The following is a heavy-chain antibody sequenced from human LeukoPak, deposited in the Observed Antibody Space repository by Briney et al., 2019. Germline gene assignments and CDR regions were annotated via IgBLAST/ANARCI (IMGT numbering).Heavy chain of an antibody. CDR2: ISSSGGIT. D-gene: IGHD3-22*01. Sequence: GGSLRLSCAASGFTVSSNYMSWVRRAPGKGLEWVSAISSSGGITYYADSVNGRFTNSRDNSKNTLFLQMNSLRAEDTAVYYCAKGTMDGGQYYYDSNGGQGTLVTVSS. CDR3: AKGTMDGGQYYYDSN. J-gene: IGHJ4*02. CDR1: GFTVSSNY. V-gene: IGHV3-23*01.